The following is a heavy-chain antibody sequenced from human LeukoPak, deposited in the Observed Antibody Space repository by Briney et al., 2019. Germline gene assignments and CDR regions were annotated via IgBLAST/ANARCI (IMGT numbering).Heavy chain of an antibody. D-gene: IGHD2-2*01. V-gene: IGHV4-38-2*02. J-gene: IGHJ6*03. CDR1: GYSISSGYY. Sequence: SETLSLTCTVSGYSISSGYYWGWIRQPPGKGLEWIGSIYHNGSTYYNPSLKSRVTISVDTSKNQFSLKLSSVTAADTAVYYCAREVGYCSSTSCHYYYMDVWGKGTTVTVSS. CDR2: IYHNGST. CDR3: AREVGYCSSTSCHYYYMDV.